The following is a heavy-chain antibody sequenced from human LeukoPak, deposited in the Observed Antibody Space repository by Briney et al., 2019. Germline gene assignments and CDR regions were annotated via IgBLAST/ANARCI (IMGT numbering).Heavy chain of an antibody. V-gene: IGHV5-51*01. D-gene: IGHD6-13*01. J-gene: IGHJ5*02. CDR2: IYPGDSDT. CDR1: GYNFTSYW. Sequence: GESLKISCKGSGYNFTSYWIGWVRQVPGKGLEWMGIIYPGDSDTRYSPSFQGQVTISADKSISTAYLQWSSLKASDTAMYYCARASSSWWNHWFDPWGQGTLVTVSS. CDR3: ARASSSWWNHWFDP.